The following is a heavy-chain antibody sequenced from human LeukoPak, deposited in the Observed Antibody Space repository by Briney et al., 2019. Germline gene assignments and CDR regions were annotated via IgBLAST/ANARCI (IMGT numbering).Heavy chain of an antibody. CDR2: ISSSSSYI. D-gene: IGHD6-19*01. CDR3: ARGGVSIAVTGTGGFDY. J-gene: IGHJ4*02. V-gene: IGHV3-21*01. Sequence: GGSLRLSCAASGFTFSSYSMNWVRQAPGKGLEWVSSISSSSSYIYYADSVKGRFTISRDNAKNSLYLQMNSLRVEDTAVYYCARGGVSIAVTGTGGFDYWGQGTLVTVSS. CDR1: GFTFSSYS.